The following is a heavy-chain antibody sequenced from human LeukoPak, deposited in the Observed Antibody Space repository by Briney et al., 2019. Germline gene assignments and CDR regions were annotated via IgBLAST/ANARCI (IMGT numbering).Heavy chain of an antibody. V-gene: IGHV4-59*01. D-gene: IGHD6-13*01. J-gene: IGHJ6*03. CDR1: SGSISTYY. CDR2: MHYSGST. Sequence: SETLSLTCTVSSGSISTYYWSWIRQPPGKGLEWIGYMHYSGSTNYNPSLNSRITMSVDTSKNQFSLKLSSVTAADTAVYYCATFYSFSAYYYYYMDVGGKGTTVTVSS. CDR3: ATFYSFSAYYYYYMDV.